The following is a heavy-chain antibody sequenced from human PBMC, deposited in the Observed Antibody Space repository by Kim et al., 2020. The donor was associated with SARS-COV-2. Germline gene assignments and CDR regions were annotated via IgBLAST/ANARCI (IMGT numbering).Heavy chain of an antibody. V-gene: IGHV5-10-1*01. J-gene: IGHJ6*02. CDR1: GYSFTSYW. D-gene: IGHD2-21*02. CDR2: IDPSDSYT. CDR3: AGAYCGGDCQYYGMDV. Sequence: GESLKISCKGSGYSFTSYWISWVRQMPGKGLEWMGRIDPSDSYTNYSPSFQGHVTISADKSISTAYLQWSSLKASDTAMYYCAGAYCGGDCQYYGMDVWGQGTTVTVSS.